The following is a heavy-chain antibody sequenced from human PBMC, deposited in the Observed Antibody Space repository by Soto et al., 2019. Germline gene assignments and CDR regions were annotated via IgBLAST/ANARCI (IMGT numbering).Heavy chain of an antibody. Sequence: QVQLLESGGGVVQPGRSLRLSCAASGFTFSSYGMHWVRQAPGKGLEWVAVIWYDGSNKYYADSVKGRFTISRDNSKNTLYLQMNSLRAEDTAVYYCARDQTSSWYGPLDYWGQGTLVTVSS. V-gene: IGHV3-33*01. CDR1: GFTFSSYG. D-gene: IGHD6-13*01. CDR3: ARDQTSSWYGPLDY. J-gene: IGHJ4*02. CDR2: IWYDGSNK.